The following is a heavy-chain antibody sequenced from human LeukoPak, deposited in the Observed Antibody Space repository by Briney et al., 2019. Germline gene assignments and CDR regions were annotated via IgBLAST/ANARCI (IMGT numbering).Heavy chain of an antibody. CDR1: GFTVSSNY. CDR2: IYSSGST. D-gene: IGHD3-10*01. J-gene: IGHJ4*02. Sequence: PGGSLRLSCAASGFTVSSNYMSWVRRAPGKGLEWVPAIYSSGSTYYAASVKGRFTISRDNSKNTLYLQMNSLRAEDTAVYYCASRSLWYGEDYWGQGTLVTVSS. CDR3: ASRSLWYGEDY. V-gene: IGHV3-53*01.